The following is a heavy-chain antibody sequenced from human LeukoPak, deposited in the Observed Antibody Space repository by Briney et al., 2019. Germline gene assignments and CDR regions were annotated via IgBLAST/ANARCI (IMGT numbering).Heavy chain of an antibody. J-gene: IGHJ6*03. CDR3: ARGPQLTYFYYMDV. V-gene: IGHV3-23*01. D-gene: IGHD5-24*01. CDR2: ISGSGGTP. CDR1: EFTFNYYA. Sequence: GGSLRLSCAASEFTFNYYAMNWFRQAPGKGLEWVSAISGSGGTPYYADSVKGRFTISRDNSKNTLYLQMNSLRAEDTAVYYCARGPQLTYFYYMDVWGKGTTVTVSS.